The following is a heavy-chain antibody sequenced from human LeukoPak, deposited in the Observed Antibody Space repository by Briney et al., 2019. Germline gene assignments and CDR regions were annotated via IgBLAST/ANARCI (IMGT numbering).Heavy chain of an antibody. CDR1: GGSISSVF. V-gene: IGHV4-59*01. CDR2: IFDTGST. Sequence: PSQTLSLTCTVSGGSISSVFWSWIRQPPGKGLEWIGYIFDTGSTSYNPSLKGRVSISLDTSKNQFFLKLGSVTAADTAVYYCARTNAFDIRGQGTLVTVAS. CDR3: ARTNAFDI. J-gene: IGHJ3*02.